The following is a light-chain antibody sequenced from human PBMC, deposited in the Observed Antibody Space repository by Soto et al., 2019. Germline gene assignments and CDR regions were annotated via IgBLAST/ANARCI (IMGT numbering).Light chain of an antibody. V-gene: IGKV3-11*01. CDR3: QQRRNWLT. Sequence: IVLTQSPATLSLSPGERATLSCRASQSVGTYLAWYQQKPGQAPRLLIYDASNRATGIPARFSGSGSGTDFTLTISSLEPEDLAVYYCQQRRNWLTFGGGTKVEIK. CDR1: QSVGTY. CDR2: DAS. J-gene: IGKJ4*01.